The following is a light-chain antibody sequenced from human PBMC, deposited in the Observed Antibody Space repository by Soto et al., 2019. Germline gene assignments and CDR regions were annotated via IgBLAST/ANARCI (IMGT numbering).Light chain of an antibody. CDR2: MVS. V-gene: IGKV2-30*01. Sequence: DAVMTQSPPSLPATLGQPASISCRSSQSLVYSDGNTYLNWFQQRQAQSPRRLIYMVSNRDSGDPDRFTGSGSGADFTLKISRVEAEDVGVYYCKQGTHWSGAWTFGQGTKVEIQ. CDR3: KQGTHWSGAWT. CDR1: QSLVYSDGNTY. J-gene: IGKJ1*01.